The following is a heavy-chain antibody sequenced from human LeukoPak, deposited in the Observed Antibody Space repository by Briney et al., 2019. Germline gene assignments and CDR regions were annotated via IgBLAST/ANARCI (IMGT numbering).Heavy chain of an antibody. CDR2: VGHDGTFQ. V-gene: IGHV3-33*01. CDR3: ARDKGRGRYVDD. D-gene: IGHD3-10*02. J-gene: IGHJ4*02. CDR1: GFPFSVYG. Sequence: PGGSLRLSCAASGFPFSVYGMHWVRQAPGKGLEWLTVVGHDGTFQRYADSVKGRFTISRDNSMNTLYLQMNSLRVDDTSVYYCARDKGRGRYVDDWGQETLVVVSS.